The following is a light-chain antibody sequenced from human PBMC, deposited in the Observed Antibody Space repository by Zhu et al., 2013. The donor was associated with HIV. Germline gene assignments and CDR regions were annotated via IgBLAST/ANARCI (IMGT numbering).Light chain of an antibody. CDR1: SNDFGDHTY. CDR2: DFT. Sequence: QSALTQPRSVSGSPGQSVTISCTGASNDFGDHTYVSWYQHHPGKAPKLIMYDFTKRPSGVPGRFSGSKSGNTASLTISGLQAEDEADYHCSSYAGSYNSMFGGGTRLTVL. J-gene: IGLJ3*02. V-gene: IGLV2-11*01. CDR3: SSYAGSYNSM.